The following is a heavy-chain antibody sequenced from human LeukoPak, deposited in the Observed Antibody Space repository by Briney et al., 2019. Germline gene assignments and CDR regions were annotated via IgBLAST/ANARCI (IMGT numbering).Heavy chain of an antibody. J-gene: IGHJ4*02. CDR1: GYTFTSYY. CDR3: ARGHPHDYGDLPGDC. CDR2: INPSGGST. Sequence: SVKVSCKASGYTFTSYYMHWVRQAPGQGLEWMGIINPSGGSTSYAQKFQGRVTMTRDTSTSTVYMELSSLRSEDTAVYYCARGHPHDYGDLPGDCWGQGTLVTVSS. D-gene: IGHD4-17*01. V-gene: IGHV1-46*01.